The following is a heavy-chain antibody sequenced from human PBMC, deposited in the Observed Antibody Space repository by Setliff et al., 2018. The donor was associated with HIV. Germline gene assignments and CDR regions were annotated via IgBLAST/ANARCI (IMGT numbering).Heavy chain of an antibody. Sequence: SETLSLTCTVSGASVNSNNYYWGWIRQPPGKGLEWIASIYYSGTTYYNPSLKSRVTISVDTSKNQFSLKLSSVTAADTAVYYCATLDHSGGNFLAYWGQGSLVTVS. D-gene: IGHD2-21*02. V-gene: IGHV4-39*01. CDR1: GASVNSNNYY. CDR3: ATLDHSGGNFLAY. CDR2: IYYSGTT. J-gene: IGHJ4*02.